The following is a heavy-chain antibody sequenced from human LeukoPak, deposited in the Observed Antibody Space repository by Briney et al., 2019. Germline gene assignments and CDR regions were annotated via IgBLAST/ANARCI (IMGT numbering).Heavy chain of an antibody. J-gene: IGHJ4*02. CDR1: GFIVSGDF. CDR2: IYSDGST. Sequence: PGGSLRLSCAASGFIVSGDFMSWVRQAPGKGLEWVSVIYSDGSTYYADSVKGRFTISRDNSKNPLDLQRTVLRDEYTAVYYCARERGRGRDSPWFDYWGQGTLVNVSS. D-gene: IGHD1-26*01. V-gene: IGHV3-53*01. CDR3: ARERGRGRDSPWFDY.